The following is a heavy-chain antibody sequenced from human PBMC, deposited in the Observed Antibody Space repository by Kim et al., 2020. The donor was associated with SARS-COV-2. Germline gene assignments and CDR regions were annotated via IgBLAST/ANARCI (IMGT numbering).Heavy chain of an antibody. Sequence: SETLSLTCTVSGGSISSSSYYWGWIRQPPGKGLEWIGSIYYSGSTYYNPSLKSRVTISVDTSKNQFSLKLSSVTAADTAVYYCARINGAPGKIPFDYWGQGTLVTVSS. CDR3: ARINGAPGKIPFDY. CDR2: IYYSGST. D-gene: IGHD2-8*01. V-gene: IGHV4-39*07. CDR1: GGSISSSSYY. J-gene: IGHJ4*02.